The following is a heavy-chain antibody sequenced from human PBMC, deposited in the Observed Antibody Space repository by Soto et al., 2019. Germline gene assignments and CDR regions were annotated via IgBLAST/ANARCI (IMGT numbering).Heavy chain of an antibody. V-gene: IGHV4-39*01. J-gene: IGHJ5*02. Sequence: SETLSLTCTVSGGSISSSSYYWGWIRQSPGKGLEWIGSIYYSGSTYYNPSLKSRVTISVDTSKNQFSLKLSSVTAADTAVYYCARGNYYGSGSYYNVMGNNWFDPWGQGTLVTVSS. CDR1: GGSISSSSYY. CDR3: ARGNYYGSGSYYNVMGNNWFDP. CDR2: IYYSGST. D-gene: IGHD3-10*01.